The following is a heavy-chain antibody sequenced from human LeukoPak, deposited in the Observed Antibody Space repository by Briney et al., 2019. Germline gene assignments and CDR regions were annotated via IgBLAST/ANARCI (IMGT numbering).Heavy chain of an antibody. V-gene: IGHV3-7*01. CDR1: GFTFGDYA. J-gene: IGHJ4*02. Sequence: PGGSLRLSCTASGFTFGDYAMSWIRQAPGKGLEWVANIKQDGGQIYYLESVKGRFTVSRDNAKNSLYLQMNSLRAEDTAVYYCARLGARQMLEYWGQGTLVTVSS. CDR3: ARLGARQMLEY. CDR2: IKQDGGQI. D-gene: IGHD4-17*01.